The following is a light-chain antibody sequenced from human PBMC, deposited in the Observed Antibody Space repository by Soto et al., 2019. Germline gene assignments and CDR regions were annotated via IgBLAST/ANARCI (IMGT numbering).Light chain of an antibody. CDR1: QSISSN. CDR2: GAS. V-gene: IGKV3-15*01. Sequence: EIVMTQSPATLSVSPGERATLSCRASQSISSNLAWYQQKPGQAPRLLIYGASTRATGVPARFSGSGSGTEFTLSISSLQSEEFAIYYGQHYNNWSAFGQGTRLENK. J-gene: IGKJ5*01. CDR3: QHYNNWSA.